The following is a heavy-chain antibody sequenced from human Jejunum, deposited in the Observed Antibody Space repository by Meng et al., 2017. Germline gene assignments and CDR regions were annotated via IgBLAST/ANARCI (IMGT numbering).Heavy chain of an antibody. CDR1: GFTFTTYW. V-gene: IGHV3-74*01. D-gene: IGHD3-22*01. J-gene: IGHJ4*02. CDR3: ATGTLLDMIVVVSITGADY. CDR2: INADGSAT. Sequence: GGSLRLSCAASGFTFTTYWMVWVRQAPGKGLVWVSGINADGSATTHADSVKGRFTISRDNAKNSVYLQMNSLRAEDTAVYYCATGTLLDMIVVVSITGADYWGQGTLVTVSS.